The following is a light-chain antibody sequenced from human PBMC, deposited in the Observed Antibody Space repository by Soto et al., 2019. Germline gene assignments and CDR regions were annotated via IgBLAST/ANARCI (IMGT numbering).Light chain of an antibody. V-gene: IGKV1-5*01. Sequence: DIQKTQSPSTLSASVGDRGTITSRASQNINSWLAWYQQKPGNAPKVLIYDASSLESGVPSRFSGSSSETELTLTISSLQPDDFATCSFQQYDTYWTFGQGTKVDIK. J-gene: IGKJ1*01. CDR3: QQYDTYWT. CDR2: DAS. CDR1: QNINSW.